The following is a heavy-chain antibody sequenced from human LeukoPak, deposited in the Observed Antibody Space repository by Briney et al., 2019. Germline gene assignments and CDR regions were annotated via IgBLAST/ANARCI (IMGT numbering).Heavy chain of an antibody. Sequence: ASVKVSCKASGGTFSSYAISWVRQAPGQGLEWMGGIIPIFGTANYAQKFQGRVTITTDESTSTAYMELSSLRSEDTAVYYCASFSGSSGYFQHWGQGTLATVSS. CDR1: GGTFSSYA. J-gene: IGHJ1*01. CDR2: IIPIFGTA. V-gene: IGHV1-69*05. D-gene: IGHD6-6*01. CDR3: ASFSGSSGYFQH.